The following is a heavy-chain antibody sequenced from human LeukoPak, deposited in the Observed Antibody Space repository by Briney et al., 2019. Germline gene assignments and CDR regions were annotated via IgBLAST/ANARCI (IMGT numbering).Heavy chain of an antibody. J-gene: IGHJ4*02. CDR3: ARLFSGYYYG. V-gene: IGHV4-30-4*01. D-gene: IGHD3-22*01. CDR2: IYYSGST. Sequence: SETLSLTCTVSGGSINSGDYYWSWIRQPPGKGLEWIGYIYYSGSTYYNPSLKSRVTISVDTSKNQFSLKLSSVTAADTAVYYCARLFSGYYYGWGQGTLVTVSS. CDR1: GGSINSGDYY.